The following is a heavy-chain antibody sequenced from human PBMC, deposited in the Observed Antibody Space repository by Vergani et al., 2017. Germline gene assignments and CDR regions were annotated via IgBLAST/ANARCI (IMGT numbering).Heavy chain of an antibody. CDR1: GFPFSSYA. Sequence: EVQLLESGGGLVQPGGSLRLSCAASGFPFSSYAMSWVRQAPGKGLEWVSAISGSGGSTYYADSVKGRFTISRDNSKNALYLQMNSLRAEDTAVYYCAKARRVASSWPLYYFDYWGQGTLVTVSS. V-gene: IGHV3-23*01. D-gene: IGHD6-13*01. J-gene: IGHJ4*02. CDR3: AKARRVASSWPLYYFDY. CDR2: ISGSGGST.